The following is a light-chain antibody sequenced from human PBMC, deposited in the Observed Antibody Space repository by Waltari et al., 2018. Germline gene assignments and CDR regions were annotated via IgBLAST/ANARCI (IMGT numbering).Light chain of an antibody. CDR3: QHYVSLPAT. J-gene: IGKJ1*01. CDR2: GAS. CDR1: QSGGRTS. Sequence: SCRARQSGGRTSAWYQHKPGQAPRLLINGASRRATGIPDRFSGSGSGTDFSLTISRLEPDDSAVYFCQHYVSLPATFGQGTKVEIK. V-gene: IGKV3-20*01.